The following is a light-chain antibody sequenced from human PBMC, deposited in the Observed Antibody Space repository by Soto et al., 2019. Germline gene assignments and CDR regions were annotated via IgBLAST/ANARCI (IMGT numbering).Light chain of an antibody. Sequence: DIVMTQSPLSLPVTPGEPASISCRSSQSLLHSDGSTYMDWYLQKPGQSPQVLIYLTFNRASGVPDRFSGSGSGTDFTLKISRVEAEDAGVYYCMQALQTPYTFGQGTKLEIK. V-gene: IGKV2-28*01. J-gene: IGKJ2*01. CDR3: MQALQTPYT. CDR2: LTF. CDR1: QSLLHSDGSTY.